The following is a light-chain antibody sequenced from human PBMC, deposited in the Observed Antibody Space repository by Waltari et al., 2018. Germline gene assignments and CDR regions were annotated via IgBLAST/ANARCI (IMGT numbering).Light chain of an antibody. CDR1: SSNIGRDT. CDR3: ATWDDSLNGRV. CDR2: GND. Sequence: QSVLTQPPSASGTPGQRVTISCSGSSSNIGRDTVTWYPQAPGTAPKPLLYGNDQRPAGVPDRFAGSKSGTSASLAITGLQSEDEADYYCATWDDSLNGRVFGGGTKLTVL. V-gene: IGLV1-44*01. J-gene: IGLJ3*02.